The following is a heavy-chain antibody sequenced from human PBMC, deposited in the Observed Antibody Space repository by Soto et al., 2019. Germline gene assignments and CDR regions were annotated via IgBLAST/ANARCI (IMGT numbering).Heavy chain of an antibody. Sequence: SGYTFTSYGISWVRQAPGQGLEWMGWISAYNGNTNYAQKLQGRVTMTTDTSTSTAYMELRSLRSDDTAVYYCARANYYDRYFDYWGQVTLVTVSS. D-gene: IGHD3-22*01. V-gene: IGHV1-18*01. J-gene: IGHJ4*02. CDR3: ARANYYDRYFDY. CDR1: GYTFTSYG. CDR2: ISAYNGNT.